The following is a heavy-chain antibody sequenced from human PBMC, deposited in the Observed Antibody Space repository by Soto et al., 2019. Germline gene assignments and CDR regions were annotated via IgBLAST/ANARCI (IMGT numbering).Heavy chain of an antibody. J-gene: IGHJ6*02. CDR1: GGSFSGYY. Sequence: ASETLSLTCAVYGGSFSGYYWSWIRQPPGKGLEWIGEINHSGSTNYNPSLKSRVTISVDTSKNQFSLKLSSVTAADTAVYYCARVYGSGSYLPDLWSYYYGMDVWGQGTTVTVSS. V-gene: IGHV4-34*01. CDR2: INHSGST. D-gene: IGHD3-10*01. CDR3: ARVYGSGSYLPDLWSYYYGMDV.